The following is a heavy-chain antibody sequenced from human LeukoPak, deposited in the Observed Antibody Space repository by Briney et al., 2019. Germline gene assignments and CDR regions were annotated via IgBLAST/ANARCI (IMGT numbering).Heavy chain of an antibody. J-gene: IGHJ6*02. CDR1: GYTFTNFA. Sequence: ASVRVSCKASGYTFTNFAFTWVRQAPGQGLEWIGWISAYNGNTHYDQNFQGRVPMTTDTSTSTVYMELRSLRFDDTAVYYCAKLYSSGWPLECMDVWGQGTTVTVSS. V-gene: IGHV1-18*01. CDR2: ISAYNGNT. D-gene: IGHD6-19*01. CDR3: AKLYSSGWPLECMDV.